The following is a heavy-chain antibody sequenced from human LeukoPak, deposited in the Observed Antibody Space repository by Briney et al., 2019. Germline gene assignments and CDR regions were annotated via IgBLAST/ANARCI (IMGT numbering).Heavy chain of an antibody. CDR1: GYTFSNHG. CDR2: ISPHKGNT. Sequence: ASVKVSCKGIGYTFSNHGITWVRQAPGQGLEWIGRISPHKGNTNYQQRLQGRLILTTDASTSTAYMDLRDLRSDDTAIYYCARDQQQGDHYSFYYMDFWGEGTTVIVSS. J-gene: IGHJ6*03. V-gene: IGHV1-18*01. D-gene: IGHD1/OR15-1a*01. CDR3: ARDQQQGDHYSFYYMDF.